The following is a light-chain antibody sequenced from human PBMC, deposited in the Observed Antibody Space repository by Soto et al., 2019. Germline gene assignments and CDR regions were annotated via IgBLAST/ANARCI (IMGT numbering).Light chain of an antibody. CDR3: SSYAGSNNWV. Sequence: QSVLTQPPSASGSPGQSVTISCTGTSSHVGDYNYVSWYQQHPGKAPKLMIYEVSKRPSGVPDRFSGSKSGNTASLTVSGLQAEDEADYYCSSYAGSNNWVFGGGTKVTVL. J-gene: IGLJ3*02. CDR2: EVS. CDR1: SSHVGDYNY. V-gene: IGLV2-8*01.